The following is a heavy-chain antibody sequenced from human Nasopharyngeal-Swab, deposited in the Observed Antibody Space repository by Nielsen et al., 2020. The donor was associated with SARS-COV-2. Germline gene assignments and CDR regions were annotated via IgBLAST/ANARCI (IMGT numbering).Heavy chain of an antibody. CDR1: GFTFSDYS. Sequence: GESLKISCAASGFTFSDYSMSWIRQAPGKGLEWVSYINSSSSYTNYADSVKGRFTISRDNAKNSLYLQMNSLRAEDTAVYYCARDGTAMLYYYYYGMDVWGQGTTVTVSS. CDR3: ARDGTAMLYYYYYGMDV. D-gene: IGHD5-18*01. J-gene: IGHJ6*02. V-gene: IGHV3-11*05. CDR2: INSSSSYT.